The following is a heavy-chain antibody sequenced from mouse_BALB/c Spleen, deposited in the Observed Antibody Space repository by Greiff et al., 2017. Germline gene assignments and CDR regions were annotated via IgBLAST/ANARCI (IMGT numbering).Heavy chain of an antibody. CDR1: GYTFTSYW. Sequence: QVQLQQSGAELAKPGASVKMSCKASGYTFTSYWMHWVKQRPGQGLEWIGYINPSTGYTEYNQKFKDKATLTADKSSSTAYMQLSSLTSEDSAVYYSARSELGLLLFAYWGQGTLVTVSA. V-gene: IGHV1-7*01. J-gene: IGHJ3*01. CDR2: INPSTGYT. CDR3: ARSELGLLLFAY. D-gene: IGHD3-1*01.